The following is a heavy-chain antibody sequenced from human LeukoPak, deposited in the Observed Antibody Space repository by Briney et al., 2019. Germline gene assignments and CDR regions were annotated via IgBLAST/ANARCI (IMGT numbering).Heavy chain of an antibody. CDR3: ARDPFGFGIDY. J-gene: IGHJ4*02. D-gene: IGHD3-10*01. CDR1: GYTFTSYY. V-gene: IGHV1-18*04. CDR2: ISTYNGNT. Sequence: ASVKVSCKASGYTFTSYYMHWVRQAPGQGPEWMGWISTYNGNTNYAQKFQGRVTVTTDTSTSKVYMDLRSLRSDDTAVYYCARDPFGFGIDYWGQGTLVTVSS.